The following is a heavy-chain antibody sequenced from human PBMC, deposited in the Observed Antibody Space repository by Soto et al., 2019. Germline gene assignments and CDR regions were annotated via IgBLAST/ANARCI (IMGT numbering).Heavy chain of an antibody. D-gene: IGHD5-12*01. V-gene: IGHV3-33*01. Sequence: PWGSLRLSCAASGFTLSSYGMHWVRQAPGKGLEWVAVIWYDGSNKYYADSVKGRFTISRDNSKNTLYLQMNSLRAEDTAVYYCARDPYSGYDSTVPITPSFDYWGQGTLVTVSS. CDR1: GFTLSSYG. CDR2: IWYDGSNK. CDR3: ARDPYSGYDSTVPITPSFDY. J-gene: IGHJ4*02.